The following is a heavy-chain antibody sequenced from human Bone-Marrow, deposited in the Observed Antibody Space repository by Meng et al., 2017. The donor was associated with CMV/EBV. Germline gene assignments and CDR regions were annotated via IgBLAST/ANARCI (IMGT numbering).Heavy chain of an antibody. J-gene: IGHJ4*02. D-gene: IGHD3-9*01. Sequence: MHWVRQAPGQGLEWMGWINPNSGGTNYAQKFQGRVTVTRDTSISTAYMELSRLRSDDTAVYYCARGRGEIYDILTGYYSASKSHYDYWGQGTLVTVSS. V-gene: IGHV1-2*02. CDR3: ARGRGEIYDILTGYYSASKSHYDY. CDR2: INPNSGGT.